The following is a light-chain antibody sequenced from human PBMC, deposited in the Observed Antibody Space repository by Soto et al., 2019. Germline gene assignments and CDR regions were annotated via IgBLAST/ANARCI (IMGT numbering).Light chain of an antibody. CDR1: QGISSY. CDR3: QQLNSYPLT. V-gene: IGKV1-9*01. CDR2: AAS. Sequence: DIQLTQSPSFLSASVGDRVTITCRASQGISSYLAWYQQKPGKAPKLLIYAASTLQSGVPSRFSGSGSGTEFTLTISSLQPEDFATYYCQQLNSYPLTCGQGTRLEIK. J-gene: IGKJ5*01.